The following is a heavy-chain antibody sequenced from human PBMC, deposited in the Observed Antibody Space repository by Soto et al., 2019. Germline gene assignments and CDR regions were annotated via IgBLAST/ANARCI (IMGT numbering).Heavy chain of an antibody. CDR2: ISGYNGDT. Sequence: QVQLVQSGAEVKKPGASVKVSCKASGYTFNTYSISWVRQAPGQGLEWMGWISGYNGDTHYAQKFQGRVTMTTDTSTSTAYMELRSLRSDDTAMYYCARENVLPYVDTTMVDYFDYWGQGTLVTVSS. CDR3: ARENVLPYVDTTMVDYFDY. J-gene: IGHJ4*02. D-gene: IGHD5-18*01. CDR1: GYTFNTYS. V-gene: IGHV1-18*01.